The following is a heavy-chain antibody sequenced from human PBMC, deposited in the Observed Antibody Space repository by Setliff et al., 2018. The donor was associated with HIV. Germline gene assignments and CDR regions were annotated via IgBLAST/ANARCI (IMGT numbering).Heavy chain of an antibody. Sequence: ASVKVSCKASGYTFTSYYMHWVRQAPGQGLEWMGIINPTGGSTTYAQKFQGRVTITADELTGTAYMELSSLRAEDTAVYYCAKEPTYYYDSSGPHDAFDIWGQGTMVTVS. J-gene: IGHJ3*02. CDR2: INPTGGST. CDR3: AKEPTYYYDSSGPHDAFDI. CDR1: GYTFTSYY. D-gene: IGHD3-22*01. V-gene: IGHV1-46*01.